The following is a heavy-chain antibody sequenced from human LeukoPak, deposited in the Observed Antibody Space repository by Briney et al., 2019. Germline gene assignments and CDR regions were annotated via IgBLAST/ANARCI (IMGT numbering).Heavy chain of an antibody. J-gene: IGHJ5*02. CDR1: GGSFSGYY. V-gene: IGHV4-34*01. D-gene: IGHD5-12*01. CDR3: ASGTGEWLRRRVNWFDP. Sequence: SETLSLTCAVYGGSFSGYYWSWIRQPPGKGLEWIGEINHSGSTNYNPSLKSRGTISVDTSKNQFSLKLSSVTAADTAVYYCASGTGEWLRRRVNWFDPWGQGTLVTVSS. CDR2: INHSGST.